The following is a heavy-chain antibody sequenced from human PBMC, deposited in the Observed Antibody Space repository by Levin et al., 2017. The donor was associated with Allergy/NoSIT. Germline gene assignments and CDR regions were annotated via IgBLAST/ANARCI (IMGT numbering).Heavy chain of an antibody. D-gene: IGHD5-24*01. CDR3: ARDWGRDLATIKLDS. V-gene: IGHV3-7*01. CDR2: IKQDGSQK. CDR1: GFTFSSYW. J-gene: IGHJ4*02. Sequence: GESLKISCGASGFTFSSYWMSWVRQAPGKGLEWVANIKQDGSQKYYVGSVKGRFTISRDNAKNSLYLQMNSLRAEDTAVYYCARDWGRDLATIKLDSWGQGTLVTVSS.